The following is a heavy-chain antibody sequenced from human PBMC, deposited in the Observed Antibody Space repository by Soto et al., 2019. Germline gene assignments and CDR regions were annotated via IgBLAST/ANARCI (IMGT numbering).Heavy chain of an antibody. V-gene: IGHV1-69*02. CDR3: ARPTSTGTTSGYYFDY. Sequence: QVQLVQSGAEVKKPGSSVKVSCKASGGTFSSYPISWVRQAPGQGLEWMGRIIPILDITDYAQRFQGRVTITADKSTSTAYMELSSLSSDDTAVYYCARPTSTGTTSGYYFDYWGQGNVVTVSS. CDR1: GGTFSSYP. J-gene: IGHJ4*02. D-gene: IGHD1-7*01. CDR2: IIPILDIT.